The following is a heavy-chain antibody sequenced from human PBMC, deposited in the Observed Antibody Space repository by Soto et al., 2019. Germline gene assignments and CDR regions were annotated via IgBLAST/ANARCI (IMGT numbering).Heavy chain of an antibody. CDR1: GFTFGDYA. Sequence: GGSLRLSCTASGFTFGDYAMSWFRQAPGKGLEWVGFIRSKAYGGTTEYAASVKGRFTISRDDSKSIAYLQMNSLKTEDTAVYYCTRARPLFPTLGDYWGQGTLVTVSS. V-gene: IGHV3-49*03. CDR3: TRARPLFPTLGDY. J-gene: IGHJ4*02. CDR2: IRSKAYGGTT.